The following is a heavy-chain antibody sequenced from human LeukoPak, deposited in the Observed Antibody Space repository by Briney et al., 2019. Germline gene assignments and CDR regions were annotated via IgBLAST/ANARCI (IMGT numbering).Heavy chain of an antibody. J-gene: IGHJ4*02. CDR2: ISGSGGST. D-gene: IGHD1-26*01. V-gene: IGHV3-23*01. CDR1: GFTFSSYA. Sequence: PGGSLRLSCAASGFTFSSYAMSWVRQAPGKGLEWVSAISGSGGSTYYADSVKGRFTISRDNSKNTLYLQMNSLRAEDTAVYYCAKLLGSYCSEAADYWGQGTLVTVSS. CDR3: AKLLGSYCSEAADY.